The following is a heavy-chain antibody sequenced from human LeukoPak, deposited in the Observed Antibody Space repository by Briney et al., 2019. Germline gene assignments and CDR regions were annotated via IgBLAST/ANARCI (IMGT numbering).Heavy chain of an antibody. CDR3: AKDWKQLAPQSAYFDY. CDR1: GFTFSSYG. CDR2: IWDDGSNK. J-gene: IGHJ4*02. D-gene: IGHD5-18*01. V-gene: IGHV3-33*06. Sequence: PGGSLRLSCAASGFTFSSYGMHWVRQAPGKGLEWVAVIWDDGSNKYYADSVKGRFTISRDNSKTTLYLQMNSLRAEDTAVYYCAKDWKQLAPQSAYFDYWGQGTLVTVSS.